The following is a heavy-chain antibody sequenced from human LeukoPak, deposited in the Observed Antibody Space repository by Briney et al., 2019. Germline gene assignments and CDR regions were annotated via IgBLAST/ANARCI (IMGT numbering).Heavy chain of an antibody. CDR1: GGSVSGGGYY. D-gene: IGHD4-17*01. V-gene: IGHV4-31*03. CDR3: ARDGTTVTTALDY. J-gene: IGHJ4*02. Sequence: SETLSLTCTVSGGSVSGGGYYWSWIRQHPGKGLEWMGYIYYSGSTYYNPSLKSRVTISVDTSKNQFSLKLSSVTAADTAVYYCARDGTTVTTALDYWGQGTLVTVSS. CDR2: IYYSGST.